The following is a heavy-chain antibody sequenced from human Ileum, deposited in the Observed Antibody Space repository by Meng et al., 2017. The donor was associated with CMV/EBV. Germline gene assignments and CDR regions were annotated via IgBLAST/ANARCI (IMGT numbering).Heavy chain of an antibody. CDR3: AKDRDMATRYYFDS. D-gene: IGHD5-24*01. J-gene: IGHJ4*02. V-gene: IGHV3-23*01. CDR2: ISGSGNTI. CDR1: GFTFSNYV. Sequence: GESLKISCAASGFTFSNYVLSWVRQAPGKGLEWVSSISGSGNTIYYADSVKGRFTTSRDTSTNTLFLQMDSLRADDTALYYCAKDRDMATRYYFDSWGQGTLVTVSS.